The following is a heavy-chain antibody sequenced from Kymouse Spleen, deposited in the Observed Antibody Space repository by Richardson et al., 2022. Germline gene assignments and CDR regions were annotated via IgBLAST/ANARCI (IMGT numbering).Heavy chain of an antibody. CDR3: ARGGEQLDYWYFDL. Sequence: QVQLQQWGAGLLKPSETLSLTCAVYGGSFSGYYWSWIRQPPGKGLEWIGEINHSGSTNYNPSLKSRVTISVDTSKNQFSLKLSSVTAADTAVYYCARGGEQLDYWYFDLWGRGTLVTVSS. J-gene: IGHJ2*01. V-gene: IGHV4-34*01. CDR2: INHSGST. D-gene: IGHD6-6*01. CDR1: GGSFSGYY.